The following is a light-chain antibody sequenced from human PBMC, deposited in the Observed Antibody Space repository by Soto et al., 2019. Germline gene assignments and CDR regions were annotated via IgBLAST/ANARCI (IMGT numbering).Light chain of an antibody. Sequence: DIQMTQSPSTLSASVGDRVTITCRASQSISSGLAWYQQKPGKAPKLLIYKASSLESGVPSRFSVSGSGTEFTLTISSLQPDDFATYYCQQYNSYPFTFGPGTKVDIQ. V-gene: IGKV1-5*03. CDR2: KAS. CDR3: QQYNSYPFT. J-gene: IGKJ3*01. CDR1: QSISSG.